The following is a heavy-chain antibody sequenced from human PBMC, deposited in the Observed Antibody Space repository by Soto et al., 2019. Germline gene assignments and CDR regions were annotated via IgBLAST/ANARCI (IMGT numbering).Heavy chain of an antibody. CDR1: GFTFSSYG. CDR3: AKVGKQLVLYYYGMDV. CDR2: ISYDGSNK. J-gene: IGHJ6*02. V-gene: IGHV3-30*18. D-gene: IGHD6-13*01. Sequence: GGSLRLSCAASGFTFSSYGMHWVRQAPGKGLEWVAVISYDGSNKYYADSVKGRFTISRDNSKNTLYLQMNSLRAEDTAVYYCAKVGKQLVLYYYGMDVWGQGTTVTVSS.